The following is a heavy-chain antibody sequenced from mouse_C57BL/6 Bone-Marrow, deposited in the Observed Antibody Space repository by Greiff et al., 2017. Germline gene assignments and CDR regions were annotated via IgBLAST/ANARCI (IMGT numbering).Heavy chain of an antibody. D-gene: IGHD2-5*01. CDR3: ARQRGYSSSFAY. V-gene: IGHV5-6*01. J-gene: IGHJ3*01. CDR2: ISSGGSYT. CDR1: GFTFSSYG. Sequence: EVHLVESGGDLVKPGGSLKLSCAASGFTFSSYGMSWVRQTPDKRLEWVATISSGGSYTYYPDSVKGRFTISRDNAKNTLYLQMSSLKSEDTAMYYCARQRGYSSSFAYWGQGTLVTVSA.